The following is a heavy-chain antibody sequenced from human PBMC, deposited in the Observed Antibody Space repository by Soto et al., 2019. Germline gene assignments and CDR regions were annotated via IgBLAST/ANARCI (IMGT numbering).Heavy chain of an antibody. CDR1: GFSLSTSGMC. J-gene: IGHJ6*02. V-gene: IGHV2-70*01. Sequence: SGPTLVNPTQTLTLTCTFSGFSLSTSGMCVSWIRQPPGKALEWLALIDWDDDKYYSTSLKTRLTISKDTSKNQVVLTMTNMDPVDTATYYCAQIIGYSSGWYEAYYYYGMDVWGQGTTVTVSS. CDR3: AQIIGYSSGWYEAYYYYGMDV. D-gene: IGHD6-19*01. CDR2: IDWDDDK.